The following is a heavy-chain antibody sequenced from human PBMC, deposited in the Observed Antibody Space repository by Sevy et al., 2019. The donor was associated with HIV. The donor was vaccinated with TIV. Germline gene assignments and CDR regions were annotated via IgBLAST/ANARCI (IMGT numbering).Heavy chain of an antibody. Sequence: GGSLRLSCAASEFTFSNAWMSWVRQAPGKGLEWVGRIKSKTDGGTTDYAAPVKGRFTISRDDSKNTLYLQMNSLKTEDTAVYYCTTDLIRYCSGGSCYSDYWGQGTLVTVSS. D-gene: IGHD2-15*01. CDR2: IKSKTDGGTT. CDR1: EFTFSNAW. V-gene: IGHV3-15*01. CDR3: TTDLIRYCSGGSCYSDY. J-gene: IGHJ4*02.